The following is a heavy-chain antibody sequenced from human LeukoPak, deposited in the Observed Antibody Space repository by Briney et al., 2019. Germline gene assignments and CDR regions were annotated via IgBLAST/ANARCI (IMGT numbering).Heavy chain of an antibody. J-gene: IGHJ5*02. CDR2: FDPKDGET. V-gene: IGHV1-24*01. CDR1: GYTLTELS. Sequence: ASVKVSCKVSGYTLTELSMHWVRQAPGKGLEWMGGFDPKDGETIYAQKFQGRVTMTEDTSTDTACMELSSLRSEDTAVYYCATRGITMVRGVIIGWFDPWGQGTLVTVSS. D-gene: IGHD3-10*01. CDR3: ATRGITMVRGVIIGWFDP.